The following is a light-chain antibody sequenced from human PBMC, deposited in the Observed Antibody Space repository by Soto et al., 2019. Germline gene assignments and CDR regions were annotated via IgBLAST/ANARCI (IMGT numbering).Light chain of an antibody. CDR3: CSYTSSTTYV. V-gene: IGLV2-14*01. Sequence: QSALTQPASVSGSPGQSITISCTGTSSDVGRYNYVSWYQQHPGKAPKLMIYEVSNRPSGVSDRFSGSKSGNTASLTISGLQAEDEADYYCCSYTSSTTYVFGTGTKVTVL. CDR2: EVS. J-gene: IGLJ1*01. CDR1: SSDVGRYNY.